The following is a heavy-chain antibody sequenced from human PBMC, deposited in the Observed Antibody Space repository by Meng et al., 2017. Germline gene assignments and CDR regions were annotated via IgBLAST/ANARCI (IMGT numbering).Heavy chain of an antibody. CDR3: ARVAGYSCPAIDY. J-gene: IGHJ4*02. CDR1: GFTFSSYW. CDR2: IKQDGSEK. V-gene: IGHV3-7*01. D-gene: IGHD6-13*01. Sequence: GESLKISCAASGFTFSSYWMSWVRQAPGKGLEWVANIKQDGSEKYYVDSVKGRFTISRDNAKNSLYLQMNSLRAEDAAVYYCARVAGYSCPAIDYWGQGTLVTVSS.